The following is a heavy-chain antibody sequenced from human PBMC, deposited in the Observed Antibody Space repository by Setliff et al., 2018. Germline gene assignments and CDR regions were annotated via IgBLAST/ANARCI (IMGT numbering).Heavy chain of an antibody. V-gene: IGHV4-34*01. CDR3: ARGCYYGDYVDARFAYFDY. CDR1: GGSFSGYY. D-gene: IGHD4-17*01. CDR2: INHSGST. Sequence: SETLSLTCAVYGGSFSGYYWSWIRQPPGKGLEWIGEINHSGSTNYNPSLKSRVTISVDTSKNQFSLKLSSVTAADTAVYYCARGCYYGDYVDARFAYFDYWGQGTLVTVSS. J-gene: IGHJ4*02.